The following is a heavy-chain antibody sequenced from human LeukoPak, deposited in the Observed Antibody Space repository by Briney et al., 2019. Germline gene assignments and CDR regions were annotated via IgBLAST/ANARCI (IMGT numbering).Heavy chain of an antibody. CDR2: MQHDGSV. Sequence: GGSLRLSCAASGFSFSDYGTHWVRQAPGKGLEWVAFMQHDGSVFYADSVKGRFTISRDNSKNTVYLQMSSLRTDDTAVYFCAQDVPIERVPGTGPGSWGQGTLVTVSS. CDR3: AQDVPIERVPGTGPGS. CDR1: GFSFSDYG. J-gene: IGHJ5*02. V-gene: IGHV3-30*02. D-gene: IGHD1-1*01.